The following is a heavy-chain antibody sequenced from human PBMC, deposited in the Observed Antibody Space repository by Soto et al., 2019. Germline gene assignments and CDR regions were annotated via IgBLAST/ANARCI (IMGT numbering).Heavy chain of an antibody. CDR3: ARGLHHPYGSGGRSLYWYFDL. Sequence: QVQLVQSGAEVKKPGSSVKVSCKASGGTFNSYALTWVRQAPGHGLEWMGGIIPIFRSTNYAQKFQGRVTITANRSTSTAYMELSSLRSDDTAVYDWARGLHHPYGSGGRSLYWYFDLGGRGTLVTVSS. CDR2: IIPIFRST. J-gene: IGHJ2*01. V-gene: IGHV1-69*06. CDR1: GGTFNSYA. D-gene: IGHD2-15*01.